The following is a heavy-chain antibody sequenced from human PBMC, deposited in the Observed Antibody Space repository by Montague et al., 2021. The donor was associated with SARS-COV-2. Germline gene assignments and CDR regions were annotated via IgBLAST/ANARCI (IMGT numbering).Heavy chain of an antibody. CDR3: ARSYYDILTAYYTPFDY. D-gene: IGHD3-9*01. V-gene: IGHV2-70*04. Sequence: PALVKPTQTLTLTCTFSGFSLSTSGMRASWIRQPPGKALEWLARXXWDDDKFYSTSLKTRLTISKDTSKNRVVLTMTNMDPVDTATYYCARSYYDILTAYYTPFDYWGQGTLVTVSS. CDR2: XXWDDDK. J-gene: IGHJ4*02. CDR1: GFSLSTSGMR.